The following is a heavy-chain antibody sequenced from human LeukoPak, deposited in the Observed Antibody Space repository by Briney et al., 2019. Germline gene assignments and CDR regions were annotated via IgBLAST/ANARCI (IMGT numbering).Heavy chain of an antibody. V-gene: IGHV3-33*01. CDR3: ARSNTMTSNYYYGMDV. D-gene: IGHD4-11*01. J-gene: IGHJ6*02. CDR2: IWYDGSKT. CDR1: GFTFRSHG. Sequence: GRSLRLSCAASGFTFRSHGMQWVRQAPGKGLEWVAVIWYDGSKTYYADSVKGRFTISRDNSKNTLDLQVSSLRAEDTAVYYCARSNTMTSNYYYGMDVWGQGTTVTVSS.